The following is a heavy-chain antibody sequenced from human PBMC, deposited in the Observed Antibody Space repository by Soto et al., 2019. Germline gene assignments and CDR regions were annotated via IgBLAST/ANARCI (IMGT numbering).Heavy chain of an antibody. V-gene: IGHV3-23*01. CDR3: TTHEEGAPWAGGFDS. CDR2: IRPGGDST. J-gene: IGHJ5*01. Sequence: PXESLGLSCAASGFSFRTRAMSGVRQAPGKGLEWVASIRPGGDSTYYADSVKGRFAISRDNSNVTLYLQMDSLRVEDTAIYYCTTHEEGAPWAGGFDSWGQGTLVTV. D-gene: IGHD1-26*01. CDR1: GFSFRTRA.